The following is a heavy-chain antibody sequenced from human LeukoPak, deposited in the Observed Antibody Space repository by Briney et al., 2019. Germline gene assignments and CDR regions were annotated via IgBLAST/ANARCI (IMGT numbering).Heavy chain of an antibody. D-gene: IGHD5-24*01. CDR1: GFTFSSYS. Sequence: GGSLRLSCAASGFTFSSYSMNWVRQAPGKGLEWVSSISSSSGYIYYADSVKGRFTISRDNAKNSLYLQMNSLRAEDTAVYYCARSPTGTDGYWGQGNLVTVSS. J-gene: IGHJ4*02. V-gene: IGHV3-21*01. CDR3: ARSPTGTDGY. CDR2: ISSSSGYI.